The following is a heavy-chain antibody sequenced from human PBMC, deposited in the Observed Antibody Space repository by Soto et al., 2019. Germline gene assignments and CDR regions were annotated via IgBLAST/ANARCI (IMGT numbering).Heavy chain of an antibody. CDR1: GFSLSTSGVG. Sequence: QITLKESGPTLVKPTQTLTLTCTFSGFSLSTSGVGVGWIRQPPGTALEWLALIYGDDDKRYSPSLKSRLTITKDTSKNQVVLTMPNMDPVDTASYYCAHSHLTQRVTTVTTFSWFDPWGQGTLVTVSS. V-gene: IGHV2-5*02. D-gene: IGHD4-17*01. CDR2: IYGDDDK. J-gene: IGHJ5*02. CDR3: AHSHLTQRVTTVTTFSWFDP.